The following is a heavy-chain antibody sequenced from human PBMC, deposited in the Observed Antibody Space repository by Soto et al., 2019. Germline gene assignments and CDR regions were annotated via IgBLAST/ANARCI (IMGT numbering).Heavy chain of an antibody. CDR1: GFILTSYY. V-gene: IGHV1-46*01. J-gene: IGHJ4*02. Sequence: QVQLVQSGAEVKKAGASVKGSCKASGFILTSYYMHWVRQAPVQGLEWMGIIDPSGGSTTDAQKFQGRITMARDTSTSTVYMELSSLLSEDTAVYYCARTEQWLVPPFDYWFQGTLVTVSS. CDR2: IDPSGGST. D-gene: IGHD6-19*01. CDR3: ARTEQWLVPPFDY.